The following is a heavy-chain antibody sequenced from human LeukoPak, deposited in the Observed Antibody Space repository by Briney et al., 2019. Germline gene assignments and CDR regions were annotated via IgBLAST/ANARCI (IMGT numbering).Heavy chain of an antibody. V-gene: IGHV3-74*01. CDR3: ASGEVGAAPLDY. J-gene: IGHJ4*02. D-gene: IGHD1-26*01. CDR2: INSDGSST. Sequence: GGSLRLSCAASGFTFSSYWMHWVRQAPGKGLVCVSRINSDGSSTSYADSVKGRLTISRDNAKNTLYLQMNSLRAEDAAVYYCASGEVGAAPLDYWGQGTLVTVSS. CDR1: GFTFSSYW.